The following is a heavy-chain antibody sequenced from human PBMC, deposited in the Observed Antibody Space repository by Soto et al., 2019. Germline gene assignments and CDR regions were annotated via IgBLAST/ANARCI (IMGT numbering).Heavy chain of an antibody. V-gene: IGHV4-31*03. CDR3: ARELPQRQGRNMDV. D-gene: IGHD1-1*01. CDR1: GGSMTSGDQY. CDR2: INHRGSL. Sequence: SETLSLTCTVTGGSMTSGDQYWTWIRHHPGEGLEWFGYINHRGSLYYNPSLKSRVSMSVDTSKNQFSLNLSSVTAADAAVYYCARELPQRQGRNMDVWGQGTTVTVSS. J-gene: IGHJ6*02.